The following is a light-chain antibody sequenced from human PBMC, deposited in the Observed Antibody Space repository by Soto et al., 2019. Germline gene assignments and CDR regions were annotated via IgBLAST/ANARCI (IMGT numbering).Light chain of an antibody. CDR3: QHYVTSLTT. CDR1: QSVTSNY. J-gene: IGKJ1*01. Sequence: EIVLTQSPGTLSLSPGERATLSCGASQSVTSNYLAWYQQKPGQAPRLLIFGASIRVTGIPDRFIGSVSGTDFTLTISRLEPEDFAVYYCQHYVTSLTTFGQGTKVDSK. CDR2: GAS. V-gene: IGKV3-20*01.